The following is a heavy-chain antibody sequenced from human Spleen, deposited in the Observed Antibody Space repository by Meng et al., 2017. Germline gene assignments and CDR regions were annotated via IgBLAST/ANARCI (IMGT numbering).Heavy chain of an antibody. V-gene: IGHV4-34*01. J-gene: IGHJ5*02. Sequence: QVRRQQWGAGLLRPSESLALTCAVYGGSFSGYYWSWIRQPPGKGLEWIGEINHRGRTNYNPSLKSRVTISVDTSKNQFSLKLSSMTAADTALYYCARATVGTGWFDPWGQGTLVTVSS. CDR1: GGSFSGYY. D-gene: IGHD6-13*01. CDR2: INHRGRT. CDR3: ARATVGTGWFDP.